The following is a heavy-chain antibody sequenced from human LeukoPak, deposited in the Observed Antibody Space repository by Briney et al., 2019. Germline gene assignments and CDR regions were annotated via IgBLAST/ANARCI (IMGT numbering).Heavy chain of an antibody. CDR2: IYHSGST. Sequence: PSETLPLTCAVSGGSISSGGYSWSWIRQPPGKGLEWIGYIYHSGSTYYNPSLKSRVTISVDRSKNQFSLKLSSVTAADTAVYYCARGAVAGTAYYFDYWGQGTLVTVSS. V-gene: IGHV4-30-2*01. J-gene: IGHJ4*02. D-gene: IGHD6-19*01. CDR3: ARGAVAGTAYYFDY. CDR1: GGSISSGGYS.